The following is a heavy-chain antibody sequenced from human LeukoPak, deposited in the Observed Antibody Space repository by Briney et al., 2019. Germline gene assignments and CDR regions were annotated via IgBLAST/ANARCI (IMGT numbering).Heavy chain of an antibody. CDR3: ARDHRWELKLHY. J-gene: IGHJ4*02. CDR2: ISYDGSNT. Sequence: PGGSLRLSCVASGFPFSTYGMHWVRQAPGKGLEWVTVISYDGSNTYYADSVKGRFTISRDNAKNSLYLQMNSLRAEDTAVYYCARDHRWELKLHYWGQGTLVTVSS. CDR1: GFPFSTYG. D-gene: IGHD1-26*01. V-gene: IGHV3-30*03.